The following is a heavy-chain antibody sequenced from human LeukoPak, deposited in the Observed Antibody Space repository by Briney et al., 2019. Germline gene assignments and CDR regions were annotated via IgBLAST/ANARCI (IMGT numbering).Heavy chain of an antibody. CDR2: IYTSGST. CDR3: AGYSYGYGGGYRDY. V-gene: IGHV4-4*09. D-gene: IGHD5-18*01. Sequence: SETLSLTCTVSGGSISSYYWNWIRQPPGKGLEWIGYIYTSGSTNYNPSLKSRVTISVDTSKNQFSLKLSSVTAADTAVYYCAGYSYGYGGGYRDYWGQGTLVTVPS. CDR1: GGSISSYY. J-gene: IGHJ4*02.